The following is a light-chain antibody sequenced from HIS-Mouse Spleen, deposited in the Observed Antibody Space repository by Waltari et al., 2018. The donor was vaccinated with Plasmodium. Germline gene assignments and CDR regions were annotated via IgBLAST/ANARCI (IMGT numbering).Light chain of an antibody. Sequence: ALTQPPSASGSPGQSVTISCTGTSSDVGGYNYVSWYQQHPGKAPKLMIYEVSKRPAGVPDRFSGSKSGNTASLTVSGLQAEDEADYYCSSYAGSNNLVFGGGTRLTVL. V-gene: IGLV2-8*01. CDR1: SSDVGGYNY. CDR2: EVS. J-gene: IGLJ2*01. CDR3: SSYAGSNNLV.